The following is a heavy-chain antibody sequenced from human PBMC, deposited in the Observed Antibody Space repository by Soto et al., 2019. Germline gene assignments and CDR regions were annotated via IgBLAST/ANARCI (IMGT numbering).Heavy chain of an antibody. J-gene: IGHJ6*02. CDR2: ISYDGSNK. CDR1: GFTFSSYA. CDR3: ARDKDEYYYYYGMDV. Sequence: QVQLVESGGGVVQPGRSLRLSCAASGFTFSSYAMHWVRQAPGKGLEWVAVISYDGSNKYYADSVKGRFTISRDNSKNTLYLQMNSLRAEDTAVYYCARDKDEYYYYYGMDVWGQGTTVTVSS. V-gene: IGHV3-30-3*01.